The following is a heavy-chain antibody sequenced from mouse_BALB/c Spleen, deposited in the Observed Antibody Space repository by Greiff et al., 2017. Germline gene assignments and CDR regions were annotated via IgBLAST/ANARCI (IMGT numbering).Heavy chain of an antibody. CDR2: IWAGGST. CDR3: ARGEDGRAWFAY. Sequence: QVQLKESGPGLVAPSQSLSITCTVSGFSLTSYGVHWVRQPPGKGLEWLGVIWAGGSTNYNSALMSRLSISKDNSKSQVFLKMNSLQTDDTAMYYCARGEDGRAWFAYWGQGTLVTVSA. CDR1: GFSLTSYG. D-gene: IGHD2-3*01. J-gene: IGHJ3*01. V-gene: IGHV2-9*02.